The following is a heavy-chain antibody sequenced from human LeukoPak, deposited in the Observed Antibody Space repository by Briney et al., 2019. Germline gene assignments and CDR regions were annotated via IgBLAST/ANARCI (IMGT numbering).Heavy chain of an antibody. CDR1: GFTLSSYA. CDR2: ISYDGSNK. D-gene: IGHD2-15*01. Sequence: PGGSLRLSCAAHGFTLSSYAMHWVRQAPGKGLEWVAVISYDGSNKYYADSVKGRFTISRDNSKNTLYLQMNSLRAKDTAVYYWARDEDIVVVVAARFDYWGQGTLGTVSS. CDR3: ARDEDIVVVVAARFDY. J-gene: IGHJ4*02. V-gene: IGHV3-30*04.